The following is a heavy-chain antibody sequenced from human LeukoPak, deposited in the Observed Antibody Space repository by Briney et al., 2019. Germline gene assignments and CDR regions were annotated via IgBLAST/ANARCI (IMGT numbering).Heavy chain of an antibody. CDR2: FDPEDGET. J-gene: IGHJ4*02. V-gene: IGHV1-24*01. CDR3: ARQRSSNSGYSSGWYLEGPYYFDY. CDR1: GYTLTELS. Sequence: ASVKVSCKVSGYTLTELSMHWVRQAPGKGLEWMGGFDPEDGETIYAQKFQGRVTMTEDTSTDTACMELSSLRSEDTAVYYCARQRSSNSGYSSGWYLEGPYYFDYWGQGTLVTVSS. D-gene: IGHD6-19*01.